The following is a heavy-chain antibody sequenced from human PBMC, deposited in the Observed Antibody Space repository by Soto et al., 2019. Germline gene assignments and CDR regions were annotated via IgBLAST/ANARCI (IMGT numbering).Heavy chain of an antibody. CDR3: ARDQRSRLGELSFHY. CDR2: IYYSGST. J-gene: IGHJ4*02. Sequence: PSETLSLTCTVSGGSISSGGYYWSWIRQHPGKGLEWIGYIYYSGSTYYNPSLKSRVTISVDTSKNQFSLKLSSVTAADTAVYYCARDQRSRLGELSFHYWGQGTLVTVS. D-gene: IGHD3-16*02. CDR1: GGSISSGGYY. V-gene: IGHV4-31*03.